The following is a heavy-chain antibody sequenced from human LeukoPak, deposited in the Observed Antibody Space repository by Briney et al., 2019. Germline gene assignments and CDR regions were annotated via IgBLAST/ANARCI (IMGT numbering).Heavy chain of an antibody. D-gene: IGHD6-13*01. CDR1: GFTFSSYA. CDR3: VKAGITAAGASDY. CDR2: ISSNGGST. J-gene: IGHJ4*02. Sequence: PGGSLRLSCSASGFTFSSYAMHWVRQAPGKGLEYVSAISSNGGSTYYADSVKGRFTISRDNSKNTLYLRMSSLRAEDTAVYYCVKAGITAAGASDYWGQGTLVTVSS. V-gene: IGHV3-64D*06.